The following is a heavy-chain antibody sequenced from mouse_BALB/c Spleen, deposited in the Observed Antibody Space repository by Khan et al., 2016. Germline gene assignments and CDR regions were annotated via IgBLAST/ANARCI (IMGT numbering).Heavy chain of an antibody. CDR3: ARSPLGYGSSYRAY. Sequence: VRLQQSGAELVKPGASVKLSCTASGFNIKDTYMHWVKQRPEQGLEWIGRIDPANGNTKYDPKFQGKATITADTSSNTAYLQLSSLTSEDTAVYYCARSPLGYGSSYRAYWGQGTLVTVSA. V-gene: IGHV14-3*02. J-gene: IGHJ3*01. D-gene: IGHD1-1*01. CDR1: GFNIKDTY. CDR2: IDPANGNT.